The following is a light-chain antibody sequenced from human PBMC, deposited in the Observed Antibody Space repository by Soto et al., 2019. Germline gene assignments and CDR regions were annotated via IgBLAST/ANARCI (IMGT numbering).Light chain of an antibody. CDR3: QQYIDYWT. V-gene: IGKV1-5*01. CDR2: DAS. Sequence: DIQMTQSPSTLPASVGDRVTITCRASQSVNSWLAWYQQKPGKAPSLLIYDASILESGVPLRFSGSGSGTEFTLTISSLQPDDLATYSCQQYIDYWTFGQGTKVHIK. J-gene: IGKJ1*01. CDR1: QSVNSW.